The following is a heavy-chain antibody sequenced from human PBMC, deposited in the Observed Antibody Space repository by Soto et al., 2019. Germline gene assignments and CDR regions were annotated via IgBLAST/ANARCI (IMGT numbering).Heavy chain of an antibody. CDR3: ARHSSAAGSSSIPY. V-gene: IGHV4-59*08. CDR2: IYYSGST. CDR1: GGSISSYY. Sequence: SETLSLTCTVSGGSISSYYWSWIRQPPGKGLEWIGYIYYSGSTNYNPSLKSRVTISVDTSKNQFSLSLSSVTATDTAVYYCARHSSAAGSSSIPYWGQGALVTVSS. D-gene: IGHD6-13*01. J-gene: IGHJ4*02.